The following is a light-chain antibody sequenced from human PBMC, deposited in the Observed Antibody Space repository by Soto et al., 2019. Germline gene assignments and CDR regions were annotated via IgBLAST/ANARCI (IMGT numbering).Light chain of an antibody. J-gene: IGKJ1*01. CDR3: QQYNNWPRT. V-gene: IGKV3-15*01. CDR2: GAS. CDR1: QSVSSN. Sequence: EIVMTQSPATLSVSPGERATLSCTASQSVSSNLAWYQQKAGQAPRLLIYGASTRATGIPVRFSGSGSGTEFTLTISSLQSEDFAVYCCQQYNNWPRTFGQGTKVEIK.